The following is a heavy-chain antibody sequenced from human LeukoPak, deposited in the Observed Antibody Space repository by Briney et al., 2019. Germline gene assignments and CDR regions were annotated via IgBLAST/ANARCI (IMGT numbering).Heavy chain of an antibody. CDR2: ISGSGGST. V-gene: IGHV3-23*01. J-gene: IGHJ4*02. D-gene: IGHD6-19*01. CDR3: AKEMYSSGWYRSYFDY. CDR1: GFTFSSYA. Sequence: GGSLRLSCAASGFTFSSYAMSWVRQAPGKGLEWVSAISGSGGSTYYADSVKGRFTISRDNSKNTLYLQMNSLRAEDTAVYYCAKEMYSSGWYRSYFDYWGQGTLVTVSS.